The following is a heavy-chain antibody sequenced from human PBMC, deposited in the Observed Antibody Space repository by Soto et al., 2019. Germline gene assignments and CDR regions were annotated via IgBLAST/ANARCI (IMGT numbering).Heavy chain of an antibody. CDR3: ARPSSGSYTH. D-gene: IGHD1-26*01. CDR2: ISAYSGDT. CDR1: GYTFTSYG. Sequence: GASVKVSCKASGYTFTSYGITWVRQAPGQGLEWMGWISAYSGDTNYAQNLQGRVTMTTDTSTSTAYMELRSLRSDDTAVYYCARPSSGSYTHWGQGTLVTVSS. V-gene: IGHV1-18*01. J-gene: IGHJ4*02.